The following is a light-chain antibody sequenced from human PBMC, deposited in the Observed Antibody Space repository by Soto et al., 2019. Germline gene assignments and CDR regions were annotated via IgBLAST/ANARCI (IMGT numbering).Light chain of an antibody. V-gene: IGLV2-14*01. CDR3: CSYTSSSTSAV. CDR2: EVS. Sequence: QSALTQPASVSGSPGQSITISCTGTSSDIGDYTHVSWYQQHPGKAPKLIIYEVSDRPSGVSNRFSGSKSGNTASLTISGLQTEDEADYCCCSYTSSSTSAVFGGGTKVTVL. CDR1: SSDIGDYTH. J-gene: IGLJ2*01.